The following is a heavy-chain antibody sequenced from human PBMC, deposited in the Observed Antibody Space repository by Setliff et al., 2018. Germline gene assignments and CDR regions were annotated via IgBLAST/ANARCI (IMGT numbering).Heavy chain of an antibody. CDR1: GGYIGGTSYY. CDR3: TVYNTGSSKDHY. J-gene: IGHJ4*02. D-gene: IGHD2-8*02. Sequence: PSETLSLTCIVSGGYIGGTSYYWIWIRQPPGKGLEWIGEINHSGSTNYNPSLKSRVTISVDTSKNQFSLKLSSVTAADTAVYYCTVYNTGSSKDHYWGQGTPVTVSS. V-gene: IGHV4-39*07. CDR2: INHSGST.